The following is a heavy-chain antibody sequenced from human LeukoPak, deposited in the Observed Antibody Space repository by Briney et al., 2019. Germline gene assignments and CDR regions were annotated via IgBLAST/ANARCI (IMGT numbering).Heavy chain of an antibody. CDR1: GFTFSSYE. CDR2: ISSSGTNI. V-gene: IGHV3-48*03. D-gene: IGHD5-18*01. CDR3: ARDSRGYSYGWGGAGSSYYMDV. Sequence: GGSLRLSCAASGFTFSSYEMNWVRQAPGKGLEWVSYISSSGTNIYYADSVKGRFTISRDNAKNSLYLQMNSLRAEDTAVYYCARDSRGYSYGWGGAGSSYYMDVWGKGTTVTVSS. J-gene: IGHJ6*03.